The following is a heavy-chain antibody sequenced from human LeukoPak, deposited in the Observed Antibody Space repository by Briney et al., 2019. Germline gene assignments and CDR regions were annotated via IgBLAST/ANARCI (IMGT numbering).Heavy chain of an antibody. D-gene: IGHD5-12*01. V-gene: IGHV3-9*01. CDR3: TTEHIVATIVSY. J-gene: IGHJ4*02. CDR1: GFTFDAYA. Sequence: GGSLRLSCAASGFTFDAYAMHWVRQAPGKGLEWVSGISWNSGSIGYADSVKGRFTISRDNAKNSLYLQMNSLKTEDTAVYYCTTEHIVATIVSYWGQGTLVTVSS. CDR2: ISWNSGSI.